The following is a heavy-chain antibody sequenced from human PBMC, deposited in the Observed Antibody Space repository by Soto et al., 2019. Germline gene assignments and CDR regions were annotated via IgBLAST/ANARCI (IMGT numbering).Heavy chain of an antibody. J-gene: IGHJ6*02. V-gene: IGHV3-30-3*01. D-gene: IGHD6-6*01. CDR1: GFTFSSYA. CDR2: ISYDGSNK. CDR3: AREVYSSSLATYYGMDV. Sequence: GGSLRLSCAASGFTFSSYAMHWVRQAPGKELEWVAVISYDGSNKYYADSVKGRFTISRDNSKNTLYLQMNSLRAEDTAVYYCAREVYSSSLATYYGMDVWGQGTTVTVSS.